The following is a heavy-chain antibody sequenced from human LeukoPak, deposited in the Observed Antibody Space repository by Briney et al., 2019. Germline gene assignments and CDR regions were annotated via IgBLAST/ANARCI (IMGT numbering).Heavy chain of an antibody. J-gene: IGHJ4*02. Sequence: SETLSLTCTVSGGSISSSSYYWGWIRQPPGKGLEWIGNIYYSGSTYYNPSLKSRVTISVDTSKNQFSLKLSSVTAADTAVYYCARDYSSGWYDYWGQGNLVTVSS. D-gene: IGHD6-19*01. CDR2: IYYSGST. V-gene: IGHV4-39*07. CDR1: GGSISSSSYY. CDR3: ARDYSSGWYDY.